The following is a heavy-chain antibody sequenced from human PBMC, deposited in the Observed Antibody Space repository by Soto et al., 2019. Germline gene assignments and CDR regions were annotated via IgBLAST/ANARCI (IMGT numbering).Heavy chain of an antibody. CDR2: IKSKTDGGTT. CDR3: TTGITMIVVVIRELATDDY. D-gene: IGHD3-22*01. CDR1: GFTFSNAW. V-gene: IGHV3-15*07. Sequence: GGSLRLSCAASGFTFSNAWMNWVRQAPGKGLEWVGRIKSKTDGGTTDYAAPVKGRFTISRDDSKNTLYLQMNSLKTEDTAVYYCTTGITMIVVVIRELATDDYWGQGTLVTVSS. J-gene: IGHJ4*02.